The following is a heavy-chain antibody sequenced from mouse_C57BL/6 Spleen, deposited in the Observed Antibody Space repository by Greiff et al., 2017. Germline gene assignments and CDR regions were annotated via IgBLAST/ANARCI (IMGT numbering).Heavy chain of an antibody. Sequence: QVHVKQSGAELVKPGASVKISCKASGYAFSSYWMNWVKQRPGKGLEWIGQIYPGDGDTNYNGKFKGKATLTADKSSSTAYMQLSSLTSEDSAVYFCARSEGLLQYFDVWGTGTTVTVSS. D-gene: IGHD2-3*01. V-gene: IGHV1-80*01. CDR2: IYPGDGDT. J-gene: IGHJ1*03. CDR1: GYAFSSYW. CDR3: ARSEGLLQYFDV.